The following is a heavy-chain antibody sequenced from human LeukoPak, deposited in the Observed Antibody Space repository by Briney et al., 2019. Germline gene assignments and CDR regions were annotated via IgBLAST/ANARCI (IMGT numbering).Heavy chain of an antibody. J-gene: IGHJ6*02. V-gene: IGHV3-74*01. CDR2: INSDGSIT. D-gene: IGHD5-18*01. CDR3: ARDAVDTANAV. Sequence: GGSLRLSCAASGFTFTTYWMHWVRHAPGKGMVWVSHINSDGSITSYADSVKGRFTISRDNAKNTLYLQMNSLRAEDTAVYYCARDAVDTANAVWGQGTTVTVSS. CDR1: GFTFTTYW.